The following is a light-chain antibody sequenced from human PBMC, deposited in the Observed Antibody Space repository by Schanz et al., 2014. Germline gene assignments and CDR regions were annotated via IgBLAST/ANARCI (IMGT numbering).Light chain of an antibody. V-gene: IGLV1-40*01. J-gene: IGLJ3*02. CDR3: CSYTSSATWV. CDR2: GND. Sequence: QSVLTQPPSVSGAPGQRVTISCTGSSSNIGAGYDVHWYQQLPGTAPKLLIYGNDNRPSGVPDRFSGSKSGNTASLTISGLQAEDEADYWCCSYTSSATWVFGGGTKLTVL. CDR1: SSNIGAGYD.